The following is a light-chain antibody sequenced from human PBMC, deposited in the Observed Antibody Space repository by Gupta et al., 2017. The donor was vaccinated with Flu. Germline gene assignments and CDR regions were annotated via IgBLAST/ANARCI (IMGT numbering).Light chain of an antibody. CDR1: SSDVGRSDS. CDR2: DVT. CDR3: SSYTSGSTFDV. Sequence: QSPLSQPASVSASPGPSSTISCSGTSSDVGRSDSVSWYQQHPDKAPHLIIYDVTNRPSGVSDRFSGSKSGNTASLTISGLKAEDETDYYCSSYTSGSTFDVFGTGTKVTVL. V-gene: IGLV2-14*01. J-gene: IGLJ1*01.